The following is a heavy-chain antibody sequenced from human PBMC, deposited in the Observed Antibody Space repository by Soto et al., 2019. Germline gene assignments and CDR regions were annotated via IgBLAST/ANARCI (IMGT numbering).Heavy chain of an antibody. D-gene: IGHD6-13*01. CDR2: ISPIFGTA. Sequence: QVQLVQSGAEVKKPGSSVKVSCKASGGTFSSYAISWVRQAPGQGLEWMGGISPIFGTANYAQKFQGRVTITADESTSTAYMELSSLRSEDTAVYYCARYQLLYSSSWYYFDYWGQGTLVTVSS. CDR1: GGTFSSYA. J-gene: IGHJ4*02. CDR3: ARYQLLYSSSWYYFDY. V-gene: IGHV1-69*01.